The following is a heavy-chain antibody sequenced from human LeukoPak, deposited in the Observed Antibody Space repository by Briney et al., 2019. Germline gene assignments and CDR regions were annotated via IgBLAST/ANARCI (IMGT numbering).Heavy chain of an antibody. V-gene: IGHV3-72*01. J-gene: IGHJ6*02. CDR1: GLTFSDHY. CDR3: VSAYYYSGMDV. CDR2: TRNKAKSYTT. Sequence: GGSLRLSCATSGLTFSDHYMDWVRQAPGKGLEWVGRTRNKAKSYTTEYAASVKGRFTISRDDSKNSLYLQMNSLKTEDTAVYYCVSAYYYSGMDVWGQGTTVTVSS.